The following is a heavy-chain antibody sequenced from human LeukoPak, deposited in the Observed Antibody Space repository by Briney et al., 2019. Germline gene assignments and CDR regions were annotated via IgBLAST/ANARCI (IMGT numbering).Heavy chain of an antibody. D-gene: IGHD2-15*01. CDR2: IYYSGST. Sequence: PSETLSLTCTVSGGSISSYYWSWIRQPPGKGLEWIGYIYYSGSTNYNPSLKSRVTISVDTSKNQFSLRLSSVTAADTAVYYCARVVVVAADDAFDIWGQGTMVTVSS. CDR3: ARVVVVAADDAFDI. CDR1: GGSISSYY. J-gene: IGHJ3*02. V-gene: IGHV4-59*01.